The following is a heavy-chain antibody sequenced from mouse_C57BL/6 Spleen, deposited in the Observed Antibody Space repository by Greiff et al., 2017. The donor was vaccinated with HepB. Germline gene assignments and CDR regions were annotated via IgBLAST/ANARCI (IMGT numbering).Heavy chain of an antibody. V-gene: IGHV5-4*03. CDR2: ISDGGSYT. CDR1: GFTFSSYA. CDR3: ARGNVDY. Sequence: EVMLVESGGGLVKPGGSLKLSCAASGFTFSSYAMSWVRQTPEKRLEWVATISDGGSYTYYPDNVKGRFTISRDNAKNNLYLQMSHLKSEDTAMYYCARGNVDYWGQGTTLTVSS. J-gene: IGHJ2*01.